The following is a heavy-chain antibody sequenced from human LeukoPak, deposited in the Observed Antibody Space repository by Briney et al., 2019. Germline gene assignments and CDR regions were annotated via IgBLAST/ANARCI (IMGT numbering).Heavy chain of an antibody. CDR2: ISWNSGSI. CDR3: AKDTTYYYDSSGMEY. D-gene: IGHD3-22*01. V-gene: IGHV3-9*01. Sequence: GRSLRLSCAASGFTFDDYAMHWVRQAPGKGLEWVSGISWNSGSIGYADSVKGRFTISRDNAKNSLYLQMNSLRAEDTALYYCAKDTTYYYDSSGMEYWGHGTLVTVSS. CDR1: GFTFDDYA. J-gene: IGHJ4*01.